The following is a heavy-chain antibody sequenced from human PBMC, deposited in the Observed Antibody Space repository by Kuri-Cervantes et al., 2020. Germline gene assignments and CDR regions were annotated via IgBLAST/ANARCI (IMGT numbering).Heavy chain of an antibody. D-gene: IGHD3-22*01. V-gene: IGHV3-48*01. CDR1: GFTFSSYS. J-gene: IGHJ4*02. CDR2: ISSSSSTI. Sequence: GGSLRLSCAASGFTFSSYSMNWVRQAPGKGLEWVSYISSSSSTIYYADSVKGRFTISRDNAKNSLYLQMNSLRAEDTAVYYCARDPVTMIVGSLFDYWGQGTLVTVSS. CDR3: ARDPVTMIVGSLFDY.